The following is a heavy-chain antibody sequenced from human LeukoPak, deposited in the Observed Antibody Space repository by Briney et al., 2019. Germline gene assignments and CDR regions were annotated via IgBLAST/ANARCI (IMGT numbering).Heavy chain of an antibody. V-gene: IGHV1-18*01. CDR2: ISAYNGNT. CDR1: GYTFTSYG. J-gene: IGHJ4*03. D-gene: IGHD3-10*01. Sequence: ASVRVSCKASGYTFTSYGISWVRQAPGQGLEWMGWISAYNGNTNYAQKLQGRVTMTTDTSTITAYMELRSLRSDDTAVYYCARYGRSGFYFDLWGKGTLVTVSS. CDR3: ARYGRSGFYFDL.